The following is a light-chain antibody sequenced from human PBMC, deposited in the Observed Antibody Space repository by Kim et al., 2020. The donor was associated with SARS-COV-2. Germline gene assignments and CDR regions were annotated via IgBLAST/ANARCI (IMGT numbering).Light chain of an antibody. CDR1: SSDVGGYNY. V-gene: IGLV2-14*03. J-gene: IGLJ2*01. CDR2: DVS. CDR3: SSYTSSSLVV. Sequence: QSALTQPASVSGSPGQSITISCTGTSSDVGGYNYVSWYQQHPGIAPKLMIYDVSNRPSGVSNRFSGSKSGNTASLTISGLQAEDEADYYCSSYTSSSLVVFGGGTQLTVL.